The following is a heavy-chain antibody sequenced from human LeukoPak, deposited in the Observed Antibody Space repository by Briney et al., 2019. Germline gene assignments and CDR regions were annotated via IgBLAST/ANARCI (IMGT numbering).Heavy chain of an antibody. J-gene: IGHJ4*02. CDR2: INHSGST. CDR3: ASNPPRYCSGGSCPGY. V-gene: IGHV4-34*01. CDR1: GGSFSGYY. D-gene: IGHD2-15*01. Sequence: SETLSLTCAVYGGSFSGYYWSWIRQPPGKGLEWIGEINHSGSTNYNPSLKSRVTISVDTSKNQFSLKLSSVTAADTAVYYCASNPPRYCSGGSCPGYWGQGTLVTVSS.